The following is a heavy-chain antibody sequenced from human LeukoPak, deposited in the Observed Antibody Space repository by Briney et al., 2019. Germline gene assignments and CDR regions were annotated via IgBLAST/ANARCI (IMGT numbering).Heavy chain of an antibody. J-gene: IGHJ4*02. CDR1: EYTFTANY. Sequence: ASVKVSCKASEYTFTANYLHWVRQAPGQGLEWMGWINPNSGVTNYAQRFQGRVTMTRDTSISTAYMEVSRLRSDGTAVYYCARDLNTIRGVMDYWGQGTLVTVSS. CDR2: INPNSGVT. V-gene: IGHV1-2*02. D-gene: IGHD3-16*01. CDR3: ARDLNTIRGVMDY.